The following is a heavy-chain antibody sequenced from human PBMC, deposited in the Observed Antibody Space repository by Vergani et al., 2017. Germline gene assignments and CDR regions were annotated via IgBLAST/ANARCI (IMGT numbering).Heavy chain of an antibody. D-gene: IGHD3-16*01. CDR1: GFTSAGYA. CDR2: IDRNYGVK. Sequence: EVHLLESGGGLVLPGRSLRLSCVASGFTSAGYAMHWVRQAPGRGLEWVSGIDRNYGVKNGNSFEGRFSISRDNAKKAVFLQMNNLRHEDTALYFCVKDNDYDADGPFDLWGRGTLVTVSS. CDR3: VKDNDYDADGPFDL. V-gene: IGHV3-9*02. J-gene: IGHJ2*01.